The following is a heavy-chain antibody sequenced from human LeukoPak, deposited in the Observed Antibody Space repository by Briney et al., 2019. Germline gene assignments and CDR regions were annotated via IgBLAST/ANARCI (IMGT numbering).Heavy chain of an antibody. Sequence: PSQTLSLTCTVSGGSISSGGYYWSWIRQHPGKGLEWIGYIYYSGSTYNNPSLKSRVTISVDTSKNQFSLKLSSVTAADTAVYYCARMSVYDSSGYYSNLFDYWGQGTLVTVSS. J-gene: IGHJ4*02. CDR2: IYYSGST. D-gene: IGHD3-22*01. CDR1: GGSISSGGYY. V-gene: IGHV4-31*03. CDR3: ARMSVYDSSGYYSNLFDY.